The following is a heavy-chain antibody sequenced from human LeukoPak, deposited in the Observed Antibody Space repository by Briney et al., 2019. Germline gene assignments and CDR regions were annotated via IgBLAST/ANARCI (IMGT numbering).Heavy chain of an antibody. V-gene: IGHV3-23*01. CDR3: SRSEPMTTGDY. Sequence: GGSLRLSCAASGFTFSHYAMSWVRQAPGKGLEWVSAITGSGGNTYYADSVKGRFTIYRDNAKNSVFLQMNNLRADDTAVYYCSRSEPMTTGDYWGQGTLVTVSS. CDR2: ITGSGGNT. CDR1: GFTFSHYA. D-gene: IGHD1-1*01. J-gene: IGHJ4*02.